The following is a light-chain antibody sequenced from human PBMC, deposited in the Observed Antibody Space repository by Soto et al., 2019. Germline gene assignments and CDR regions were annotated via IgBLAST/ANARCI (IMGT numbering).Light chain of an antibody. J-gene: IGKJ4*01. CDR3: QQRTWPPT. CDR2: DAS. CDR1: QSVSSY. Sequence: EIVLTQSPATLSLSPGERATLSCRASQSVSSYLAWYQQKPGQAPRLLMYDASNRATGIPARFSGSGSGTDFTLTISSLEPEDFVVYYCQQRTWPPTFGGGTKVEIK. V-gene: IGKV3-11*01.